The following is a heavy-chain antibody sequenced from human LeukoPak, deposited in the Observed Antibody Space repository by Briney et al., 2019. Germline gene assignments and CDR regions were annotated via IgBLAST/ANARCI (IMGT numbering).Heavy chain of an antibody. Sequence: SQTLSLTCAIPGDSVSSNSAAWNWIRQSPSRGLEWLGRTYYRSEWYNDYAVSVKSRININPDTSKNQFSLQLNSVTPEDTAVYYCAQAHSTGYFYFQHWGQGTLVTVSS. CDR1: GDSVSSNSAA. D-gene: IGHD3-22*01. CDR3: AQAHSTGYFYFQH. CDR2: TYYRSEWYN. V-gene: IGHV6-1*01. J-gene: IGHJ1*01.